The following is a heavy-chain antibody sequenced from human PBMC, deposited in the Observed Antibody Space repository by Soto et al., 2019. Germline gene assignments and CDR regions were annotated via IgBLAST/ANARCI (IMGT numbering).Heavy chain of an antibody. J-gene: IGHJ4*02. CDR3: AADRKIVGTIGAFDV. Sequence: QVQLVQSGAEVRKPGASVRVSCKVPENTLTELTIDWLRQAPGKGLEWMGHSAPEQGEPVYPQKFQGRVSMTEDPSTDTAYMELTSLRFEDTAVYFCAADRKIVGTIGAFDVWGEGTLVTVSS. V-gene: IGHV1-24*01. CDR2: SAPEQGEP. CDR1: ENTLTELT. D-gene: IGHD1-26*01.